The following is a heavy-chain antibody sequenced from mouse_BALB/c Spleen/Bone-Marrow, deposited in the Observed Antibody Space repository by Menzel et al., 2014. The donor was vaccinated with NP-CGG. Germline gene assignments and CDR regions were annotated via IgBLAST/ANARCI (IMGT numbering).Heavy chain of an antibody. V-gene: IGHV7-3*02. D-gene: IGHD1-1*01. CDR1: GYTFTDYY. Sequence: EVKLVESGGGLVQPGGSLRLSCATSGYTFTDYYMNWVRQPPGKALEWLGFIRNKANGYTTEYSASVEGRFTISRDNSQSILYLQMNTLRAEDSATYYCARDSRSTVSHFDYWGQGTTLTVSS. J-gene: IGHJ2*01. CDR3: ARDSRSTVSHFDY. CDR2: IRNKANGYTT.